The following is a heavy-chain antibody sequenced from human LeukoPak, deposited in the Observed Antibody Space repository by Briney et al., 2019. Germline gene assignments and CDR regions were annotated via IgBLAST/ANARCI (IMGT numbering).Heavy chain of an antibody. J-gene: IGHJ4*02. CDR2: INPSGGST. CDR1: GYTFTSYY. V-gene: IGHV1-46*01. CDR3: ARGYYYDSSGASYYFDY. Sequence: ASVKVSCKASGYTFTSYYMHWVRQTPGQGLEWMGIINPSGGSTSYAQKFQGRVTMTRDTSTSTVYMELSSLRSGDTAVYYCARGYYYDSSGASYYFDYWGQGTLVTVSS. D-gene: IGHD3-22*01.